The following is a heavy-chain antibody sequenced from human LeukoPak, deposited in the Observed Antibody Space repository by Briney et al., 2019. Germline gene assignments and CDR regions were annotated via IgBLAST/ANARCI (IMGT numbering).Heavy chain of an antibody. Sequence: GGSLRLSCAASGFTFRSYEMNWVRQAPGQGLEWVSYITSSGSTIYYADSVQGRFTISRDNAKNSLYLQMNSLRAEDTAVYYCARANYYDISGYDYWGQGTLVTVSS. D-gene: IGHD3-22*01. J-gene: IGHJ4*02. CDR2: ITSSGSTI. CDR1: GFTFRSYE. V-gene: IGHV3-48*03. CDR3: ARANYYDISGYDY.